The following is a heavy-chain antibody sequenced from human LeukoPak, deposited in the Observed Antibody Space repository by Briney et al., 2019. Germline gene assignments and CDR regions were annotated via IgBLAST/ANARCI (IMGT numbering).Heavy chain of an antibody. Sequence: SETLSLTCTVSGGSISGKYWSWIRQPPGKGLEWIGCVYYTGITNYNPSLKGRVSISIDKLNNNFSLQLTSVTAADTAVYYCATGTYAGRAHLDYWGQGSLVAVSS. J-gene: IGHJ4*02. CDR3: ATGTYAGRAHLDY. V-gene: IGHV4-59*01. CDR2: VYYTGIT. D-gene: IGHD3-10*01. CDR1: GGSISGKY.